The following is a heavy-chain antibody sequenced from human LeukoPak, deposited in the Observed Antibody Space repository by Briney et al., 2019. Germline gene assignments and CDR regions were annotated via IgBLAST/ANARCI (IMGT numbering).Heavy chain of an antibody. Sequence: PGGSLRLSCAASGFTFSDYYMSWIRQAPGKGLEWVSYISSSGSTIYYADSAKGRFTISRDNAKNSLYLQMNSLRAEDTAVYYCARGTYCGSSTSCLYWSGYYNWFDPWGQGTLVTVSS. CDR2: ISSSGSTI. V-gene: IGHV3-11*01. CDR1: GFTFSDYY. D-gene: IGHD2-2*01. CDR3: ARGTYCGSSTSCLYWSGYYNWFDP. J-gene: IGHJ5*02.